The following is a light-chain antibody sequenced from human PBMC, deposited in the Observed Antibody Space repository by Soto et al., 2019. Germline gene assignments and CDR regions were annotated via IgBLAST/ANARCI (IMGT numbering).Light chain of an antibody. CDR3: QVWDSSSDHL. CDR2: SDS. J-gene: IGLJ3*02. V-gene: IGLV3-12*01. Sequence: SYELTQPHSVSVATAQMARITAQMARITCGGKNIGRKAVYWYQQKPGQDPVLVIYSDSNRPSGIPERFSGSNPGNTTTLTISRIEAGDEADYYCQVWDSSSDHLFGGGTKLTVL. CDR1: NIGRKA.